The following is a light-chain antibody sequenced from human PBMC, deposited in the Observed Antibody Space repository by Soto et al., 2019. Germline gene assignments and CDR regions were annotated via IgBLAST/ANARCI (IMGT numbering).Light chain of an antibody. V-gene: IGKV3-11*01. CDR3: QQRSRWPWT. Sequence: EILLTQSPATLSLSPGERATLSCRASQSVRSSLAWYQQKPGQAPRLLIYDASNRATGIPGRFSGSGSGTDFTLTISKREPEDCAVYYCQQRSRWPWTFGQGANVEIK. CDR2: DAS. J-gene: IGKJ1*01. CDR1: QSVRSS.